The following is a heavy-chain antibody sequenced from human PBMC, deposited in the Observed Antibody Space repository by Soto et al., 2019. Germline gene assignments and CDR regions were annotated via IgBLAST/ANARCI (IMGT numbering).Heavy chain of an antibody. J-gene: IGHJ5*02. D-gene: IGHD6-19*01. Sequence: QVRLVESGGCVVQPGRSLRLSCTASGFSFSSYAMYWFRQPPGKGLEWVAVISQDGIKKHYADSVKGRVTLSRDNSNHALDLQLNSLRGEDTAMYYCARDIYSSDYLVKWFEPWGQGTLVTVSS. CDR1: GFSFSSYA. V-gene: IGHV3-30-3*01. CDR2: ISQDGIKK. CDR3: ARDIYSSDYLVKWFEP.